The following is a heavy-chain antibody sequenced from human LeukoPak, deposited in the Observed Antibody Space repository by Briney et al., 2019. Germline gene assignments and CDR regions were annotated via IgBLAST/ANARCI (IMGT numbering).Heavy chain of an antibody. Sequence: GASVKVSCKASGYTFSIYGISWVRQAPGQGLEWMGWISAYSGDTNYAQNFQGRVSMTTDTSTSTAYMELRSLRYDDTAVYYCARGCSGATCSLDYWGQGTLATVPS. CDR3: ARGCSGATCSLDY. CDR1: GYTFSIYG. D-gene: IGHD2-15*01. J-gene: IGHJ4*02. V-gene: IGHV1-18*04. CDR2: ISAYSGDT.